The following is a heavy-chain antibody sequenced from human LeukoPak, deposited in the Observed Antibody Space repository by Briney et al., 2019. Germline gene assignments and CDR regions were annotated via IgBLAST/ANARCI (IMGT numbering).Heavy chain of an antibody. J-gene: IGHJ4*02. D-gene: IGHD5-24*01. CDR1: GGSISSYY. V-gene: IGHV4-59*01. CDR3: AREVEMATIRD. Sequence: SETLSLTCTVSGGSISSYYWSWIRQPPGKGLEWIGYIYYSGSTNYNPSLKSRVTISVDTSKNQFSLKLSSVTAADTAVYYCAREVEMATIRDWGRGTLVTVSS. CDR2: IYYSGST.